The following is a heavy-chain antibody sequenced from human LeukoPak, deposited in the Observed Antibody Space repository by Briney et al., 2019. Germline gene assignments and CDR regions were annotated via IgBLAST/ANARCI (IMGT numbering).Heavy chain of an antibody. J-gene: IGHJ2*01. V-gene: IGHV3-9*01. CDR2: ISWSSGHV. Sequence: GGSLRLSCAAAEFKFDDYAMPLVRQGPGKGLEWVAGISWSSGHVEYAESVKGRFTISRDNARNALYLQMDGLRRDDTALYYCVRSVVVVAATQSHFDLWGRGTQVIVSS. D-gene: IGHD2-15*01. CDR1: EFKFDDYA. CDR3: VRSVVVVAATQSHFDL.